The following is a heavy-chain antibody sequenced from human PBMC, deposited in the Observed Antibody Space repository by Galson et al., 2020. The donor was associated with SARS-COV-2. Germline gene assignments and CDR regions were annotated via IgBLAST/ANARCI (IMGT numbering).Heavy chain of an antibody. V-gene: IGHV3-48*03. D-gene: IGHD3-22*01. CDR3: ARARGYMNNSGYYSFDY. J-gene: IGHJ4*02. Sequence: GESLKISCAASGFSFSSYAMNWVRQAPGKGLEWVSYISASSSTIYYADSVKGRFTISRDNAKNSLNLQMNSLRAEDTAVCYCARARGYMNNSGYYSFDYWGQGTLVTVSS. CDR2: ISASSSTI. CDR1: GFSFSSYA.